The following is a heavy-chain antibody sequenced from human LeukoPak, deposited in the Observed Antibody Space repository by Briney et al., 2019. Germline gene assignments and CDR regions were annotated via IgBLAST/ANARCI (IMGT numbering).Heavy chain of an antibody. D-gene: IGHD3-3*01. CDR1: GGSLSSYY. J-gene: IGHJ5*02. CDR3: ARDQTRFWSGYYEAAYNWFDP. CDR2: IYYSGST. V-gene: IGHV4-59*01. Sequence: PSETLSLTCTDSGGSLSSYYWSWIRQPPGKGLEWIGYIYYSGSTNYNPSLKSRVTISVDTSKNQFSLKLSSVTAADTAVYYCARDQTRFWSGYYEAAYNWFDPWGQGTLVTVSS.